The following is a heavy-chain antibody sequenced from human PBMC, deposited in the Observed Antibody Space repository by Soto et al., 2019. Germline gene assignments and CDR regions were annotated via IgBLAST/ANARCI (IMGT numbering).Heavy chain of an antibody. J-gene: IGHJ4*02. D-gene: IGHD3-22*01. CDR2: IDSYSKYI. CDR1: GFTFSRYS. V-gene: IGHV3-21*04. Sequence: PVGSLRLSCAGSGFTFSRYSMRWVRQAPGKGLEWVASIDSYSKYIYYAESLKGRFTISRDNANNSLYLQMNSLRAEDTAVYYCAMDGSGYYYASWGLGTLVTVSS. CDR3: AMDGSGYYYAS.